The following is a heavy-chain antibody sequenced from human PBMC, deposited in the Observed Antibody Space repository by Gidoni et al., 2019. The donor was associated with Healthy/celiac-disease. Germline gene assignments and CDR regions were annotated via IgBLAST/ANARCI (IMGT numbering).Heavy chain of an antibody. V-gene: IGHV4-31*03. D-gene: IGHD3-10*01. J-gene: IGHJ5*02. Sequence: QVQLQESGPGLVKPSQTLSLTCTVSGGSISSGGYYWSWIRQHPGKGLEWIGCIYYTGSTYYNPSLKSRVTISVDTSKNQFSLKLSSVTAADTAVYYCAREGAGGSGSYMGLSWFDPWGQGTLVTVSS. CDR1: GGSISSGGYY. CDR3: AREGAGGSGSYMGLSWFDP. CDR2: IYYTGST.